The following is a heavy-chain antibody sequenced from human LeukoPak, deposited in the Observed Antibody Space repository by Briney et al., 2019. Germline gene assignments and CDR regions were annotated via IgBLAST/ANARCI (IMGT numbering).Heavy chain of an antibody. V-gene: IGHV4-39*01. CDR2: IYYSGST. Sequence: SETLSLTCTVSGGSISSSSYYWGWIRQPPGKGLEWIGSIYYSGSTYYNPSLKSRVTISVDTSKNQFSLKLSSVTAADTAVYYCARGSRKVGARGGRAFDIWGQGTMVTVSS. J-gene: IGHJ3*02. D-gene: IGHD1-26*01. CDR1: GGSISSSSYY. CDR3: ARGSRKVGARGGRAFDI.